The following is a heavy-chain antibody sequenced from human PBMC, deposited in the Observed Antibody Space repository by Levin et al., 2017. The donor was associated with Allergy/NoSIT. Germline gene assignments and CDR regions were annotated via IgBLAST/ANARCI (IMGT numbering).Heavy chain of an antibody. Sequence: GESLKISCAASGFTFSSYSMNWVRQAPGKGLEWVSSISSSSSYIYYADSVKGRFTISRDNAKNSLYLQMNSLRAEDTAVYYCARVRRGDYDFWSGYSATDYYGMDVWGQGTTVTVSS. CDR1: GFTFSSYS. D-gene: IGHD3-3*01. J-gene: IGHJ6*02. CDR2: ISSSSSYI. V-gene: IGHV3-21*01. CDR3: ARVRRGDYDFWSGYSATDYYGMDV.